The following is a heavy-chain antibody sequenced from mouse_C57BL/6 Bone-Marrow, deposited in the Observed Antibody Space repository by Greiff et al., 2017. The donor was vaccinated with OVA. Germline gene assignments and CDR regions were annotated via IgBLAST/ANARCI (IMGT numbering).Heavy chain of an antibody. CDR2: ISDGGSYT. J-gene: IGHJ4*01. Sequence: DVMLVESGGGLVKPGGSLKLSCAASGFTFSSYAMSWVRQTPEKRLEWVATISDGGSYTYYPDNVKGRFTISRDNAKNNLYLQMSHLKSEDTAMYYCARDSFRAMDYWGQGTSVTVSS. CDR1: GFTFSSYA. D-gene: IGHD2-12*01. CDR3: ARDSFRAMDY. V-gene: IGHV5-4*01.